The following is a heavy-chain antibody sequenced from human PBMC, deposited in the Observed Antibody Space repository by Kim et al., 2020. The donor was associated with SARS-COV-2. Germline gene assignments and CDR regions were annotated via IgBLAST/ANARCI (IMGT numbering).Heavy chain of an antibody. Sequence: SETLSLTCAVYGGSFSGYYWSWIRQPPGKGLEWIGEINHSGSTNYNPSLKSRVTISVDTSKNQFSLKLSSVTAADTAVYYCARMRGTIKRPFRQNFDYWGQGTLVTVSS. CDR3: ARMRGTIKRPFRQNFDY. J-gene: IGHJ4*02. D-gene: IGHD3-16*01. CDR2: INHSGST. V-gene: IGHV4-34*01. CDR1: GGSFSGYY.